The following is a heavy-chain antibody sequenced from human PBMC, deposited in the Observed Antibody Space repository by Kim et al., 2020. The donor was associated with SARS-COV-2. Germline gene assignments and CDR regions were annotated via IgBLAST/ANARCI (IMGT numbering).Heavy chain of an antibody. CDR3: ARSVGIVETGFSVRFDY. CDR1: GYTFTSYY. Sequence: ASVKVSCKASGYTFTSYYMHWVRQAPGQGLEWMGIINPSGGSTSYAQKFQGRVTMTRDTSTSTVYMELSSLRSEDTAVYYCARSVGIVETGFSVRFDYWGQGTLVTVSS. J-gene: IGHJ4*02. V-gene: IGHV1-46*01. D-gene: IGHD1-26*01. CDR2: INPSGGST.